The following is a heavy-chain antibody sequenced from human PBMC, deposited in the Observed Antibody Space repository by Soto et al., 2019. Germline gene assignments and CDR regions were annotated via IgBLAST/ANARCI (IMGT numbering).Heavy chain of an antibody. CDR1: GYSISSSNW. CDR2: IYYSGST. V-gene: IGHV4-28*01. CDR3: ARTAPLYCSGGSCYANWFDP. J-gene: IGHJ5*02. Sequence: QVQLQESGPGLVKPSDTLSLICAVSGYSISSSNWWGWIRQPPGKGLEWIGYIYYSGSTYYNPSLQSRVTMSVDKSKNQFSLKLSSVTAVDTAVYYCARTAPLYCSGGSCYANWFDPWGQGTLVTVSS. D-gene: IGHD2-15*01.